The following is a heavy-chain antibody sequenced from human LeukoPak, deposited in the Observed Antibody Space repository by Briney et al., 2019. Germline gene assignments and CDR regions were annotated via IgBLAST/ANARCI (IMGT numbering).Heavy chain of an antibody. D-gene: IGHD3-10*01. J-gene: IGHJ5*02. Sequence: SETLSLTCTVSGGSINSGSYYWSWIRQPAGKGLEWIGRIYTSGSTNYNPSLKSRVTISVDTSKNQFSLKLSSVTAADTAVYYCARSIGITMVRGVIWFDPWGQGTLVTVSS. CDR1: GGSINSGSYY. V-gene: IGHV4-61*02. CDR2: IYTSGST. CDR3: ARSIGITMVRGVIWFDP.